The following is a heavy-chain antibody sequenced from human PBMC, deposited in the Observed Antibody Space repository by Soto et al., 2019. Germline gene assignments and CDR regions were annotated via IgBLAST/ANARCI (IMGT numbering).Heavy chain of an antibody. Sequence: SETLSLTCTVSCDSISAYSWSWVRQPPGKGLEWIGNIHYNGNTKYNPSLKSRVTMSVDTSKNQFSPKLISVTAADTAKYFCAREGNLGRWLQPLDFWGQGTLVTVSS. J-gene: IGHJ4*02. D-gene: IGHD5-12*01. CDR2: IHYNGNT. CDR1: CDSISAYS. CDR3: AREGNLGRWLQPLDF. V-gene: IGHV4-59*01.